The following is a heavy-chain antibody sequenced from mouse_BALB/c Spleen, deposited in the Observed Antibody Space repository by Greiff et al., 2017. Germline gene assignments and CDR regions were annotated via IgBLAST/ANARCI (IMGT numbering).Heavy chain of an antibody. V-gene: IGHV14-1*02. CDR3: AGGGNYLDY. CDR2: IDPENGNT. D-gene: IGHD2-1*01. Sequence: VQLKESGAELVRPGALVKLTCKASGFNIKDYYMHWVKQRPEQGLEWIGWIDPENGNTIYDPKFQGKASITADTSSNTAYLQLSSLTSEDTAVYYCAGGGNYLDYWGQGTSVTVSS. CDR1: GFNIKDYY. J-gene: IGHJ4*01.